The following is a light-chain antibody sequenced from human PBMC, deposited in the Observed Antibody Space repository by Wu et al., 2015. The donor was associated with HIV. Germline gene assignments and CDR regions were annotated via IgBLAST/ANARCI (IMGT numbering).Light chain of an antibody. CDR3: QQYNNWPRA. CDR2: GAS. Sequence: EIVMTQSPATLSVSPGERATLSCRASQSVSSNLAWYQQKPGQAPRLLIYGASTRATGIPARFSGSGSGTEFTLTISSLQSEDFAVYYCQQYNNWPRAFGQGPKVGNQT. CDR1: QSVSSN. V-gene: IGKV3-15*01. J-gene: IGKJ1*01.